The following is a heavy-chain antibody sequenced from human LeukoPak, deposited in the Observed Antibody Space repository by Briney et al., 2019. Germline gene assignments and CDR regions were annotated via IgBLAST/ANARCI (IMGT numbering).Heavy chain of an antibody. CDR2: ISYDGSNK. V-gene: IGHV3-30-3*01. J-gene: IGHJ4*02. CDR3: ARDQNTVAYNYFDY. Sequence: GALGPSCAASGITFSSYAMRWVRQAPGKGLEWVAVISYDGSNKYYADSVKGRFTISRDNSKNTLYLQMNSLRAEDTAVYYCARDQNTVAYNYFDYWGRGTLVTVSS. CDR1: GITFSSYA. D-gene: IGHD2/OR15-2a*01.